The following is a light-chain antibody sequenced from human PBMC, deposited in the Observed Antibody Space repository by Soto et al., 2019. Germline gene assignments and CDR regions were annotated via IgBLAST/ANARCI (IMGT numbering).Light chain of an antibody. CDR1: QDISNY. CDR3: QHYADLPYT. CDR2: DAF. J-gene: IGKJ2*01. Sequence: DIQMAQSPSSLSASVGDNVTITCRASQDISNYVNWYQQKAGKAPKLLVYDAFNLQLGVPSRFTGRGAGTSFTLSINGMQPEDTASYFCQHYADLPYTFGQRTNLEI. V-gene: IGKV1-33*01.